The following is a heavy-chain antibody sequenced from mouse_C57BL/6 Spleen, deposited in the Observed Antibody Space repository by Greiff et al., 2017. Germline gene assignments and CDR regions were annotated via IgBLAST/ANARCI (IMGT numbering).Heavy chain of an antibody. D-gene: IGHD3-3*01. J-gene: IGHJ2*01. V-gene: IGHV1-50*01. Sequence: VQLQQPGAELVKPGASVKLSCKASGYTFPSYWMQWVKQRPGQGLEWIGEIDPSDSYPNYNQKFKGKATLTVDTSSSTSYMQLSSLTSEDSAVYYCARGAGSDYWGQGTTLTVSS. CDR2: IDPSDSYP. CDR1: GYTFPSYW. CDR3: ARGAGSDY.